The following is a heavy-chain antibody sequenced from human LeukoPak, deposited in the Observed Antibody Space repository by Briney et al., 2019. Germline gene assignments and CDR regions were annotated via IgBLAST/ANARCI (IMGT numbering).Heavy chain of an antibody. Sequence: GGSLRLSCAASGFIVSANYMSWVRQAPGKGLEWVSVIYSDGSTDYADSVKGRFTISRDNSKDTLYLQLNSLRVEDTAVYYCARDMRMAVAGLDFWGQGTLVTVSS. D-gene: IGHD6-13*01. J-gene: IGHJ4*02. CDR1: GFIVSANY. CDR3: ARDMRMAVAGLDF. V-gene: IGHV3-66*01. CDR2: IYSDGST.